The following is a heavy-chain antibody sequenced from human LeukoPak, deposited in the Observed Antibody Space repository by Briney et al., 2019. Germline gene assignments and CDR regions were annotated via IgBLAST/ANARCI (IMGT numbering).Heavy chain of an antibody. D-gene: IGHD1-1*01. CDR1: GFTFSSYS. CDR2: ISSGSSYI. V-gene: IGHV3-21*04. J-gene: IGHJ4*02. Sequence: GGPLRLSCAASGFTFSSYSMNWVRQAPGKGLEWVSSISSGSSYIYYADPVRGRFTISTDNSKNTLYLQMNSLRAEDTALYYCAKGLERESRLDSWGQGTLVTVSS. CDR3: AKGLERESRLDS.